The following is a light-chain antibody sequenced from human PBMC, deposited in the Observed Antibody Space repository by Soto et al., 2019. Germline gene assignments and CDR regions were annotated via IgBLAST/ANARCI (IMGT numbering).Light chain of an antibody. CDR3: CSYAGSHTL. V-gene: IGLV2-11*01. CDR1: TNDVGAYNY. Sequence: QSALTQPRSVCGSPGQSVTISCTGTTNDVGAYNYVSWYRQYPGKAPTLMIYDVSKRPSGVPDRFSGSKSANTASLTISGLQAEDEADYYCCSYAGSHTLFGTGTKVTVL. J-gene: IGLJ1*01. CDR2: DVS.